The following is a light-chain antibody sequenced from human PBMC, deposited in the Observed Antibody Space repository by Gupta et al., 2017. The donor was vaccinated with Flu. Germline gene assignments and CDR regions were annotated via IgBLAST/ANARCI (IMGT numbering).Light chain of an antibody. J-gene: IGLJ3*02. Sequence: SHQHLPGKAPRLPIYNKNQRPSGLPDRFPGSKSGTSASLAIGGLQPEDAADYYCAAWDDSLTALSVEGSLPGFWVFGGGTKLSV. CDR2: NKN. V-gene: IGLV1-44*01. CDR3: AAWDDSLTALSVEGSLPGFWV.